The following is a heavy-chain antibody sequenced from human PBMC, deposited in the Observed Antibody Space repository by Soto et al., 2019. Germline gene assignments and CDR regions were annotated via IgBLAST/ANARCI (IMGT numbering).Heavy chain of an antibody. CDR3: AKFHPLDP. CDR2: ISYDGSNK. J-gene: IGHJ5*02. V-gene: IGHV3-30*18. CDR1: GFTFSSYG. Sequence: GGSLRLSCAASGFTFSSYGMHWVRQAPGKGLEWVAVISYDGSNKYYADSVKGRFTISRDNSKNTLYLQMNSLRAEDTAVYYCAKFHPLDPWGQGTLVTVSS.